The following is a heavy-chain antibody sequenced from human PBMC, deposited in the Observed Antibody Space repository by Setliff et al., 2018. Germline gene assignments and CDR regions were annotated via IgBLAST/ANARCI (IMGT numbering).Heavy chain of an antibody. CDR1: GGTFSSYA. D-gene: IGHD4-17*01. V-gene: IGHV1-69*10. CDR2: IIPILGIA. CDR3: AKEGFMGDGDYVITEGWFDP. J-gene: IGHJ5*02. Sequence: SVKVSCKASGGTFSSYAISWVRQAPGQGLEWMGGIIPILGIANYAQKSQGRVTVTADMSTSTAYMELNSLRSEDTALYYCAKEGFMGDGDYVITEGWFDPWGQGTLVTVSS.